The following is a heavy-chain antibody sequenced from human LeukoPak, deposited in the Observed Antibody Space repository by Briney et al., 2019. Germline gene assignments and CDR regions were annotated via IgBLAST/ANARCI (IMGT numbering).Heavy chain of an antibody. CDR3: ARGRSRRITMVRGVPNYYYYYMDV. D-gene: IGHD3-10*01. CDR1: GGSFSGYY. J-gene: IGHJ6*03. V-gene: IGHV4-34*01. CDR2: INHSGST. Sequence: PSETLSLTCAVYGGSFSGYYWSWIRQPPGKGLEWIGEINHSGSTNYNPSLKSRVTISVDTSKNQFSLKLSSVTAADTAVYYCARGRSRRITMVRGVPNYYYYYMDVWGKGTTVTISS.